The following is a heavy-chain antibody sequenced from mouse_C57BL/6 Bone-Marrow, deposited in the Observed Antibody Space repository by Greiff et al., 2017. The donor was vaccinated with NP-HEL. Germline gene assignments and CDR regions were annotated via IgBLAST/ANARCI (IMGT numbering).Heavy chain of an antibody. CDR2: ISSGSSTI. J-gene: IGHJ2*01. V-gene: IGHV5-17*01. CDR3: AKGGYQYYFDY. Sequence: EVQRVESGGGLVKPGGSLKLSCAASGFTFSDYGMHWVRQAPEKGLEWVAYISSGSSTIYYADTVKGRFTISRDNAKTTLFLQMTSLRSEDTAMYYCAKGGYQYYFDYWGQGTTLTVSS. D-gene: IGHD2-2*01. CDR1: GFTFSDYG.